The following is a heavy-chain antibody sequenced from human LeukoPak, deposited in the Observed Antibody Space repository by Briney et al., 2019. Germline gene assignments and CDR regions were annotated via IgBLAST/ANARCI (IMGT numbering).Heavy chain of an antibody. J-gene: IGHJ4*02. V-gene: IGHV3-30-3*01. CDR1: GFTFSSYA. D-gene: IGHD4-17*01. Sequence: QPGGSLRLSCAASGFTFSSYAMHWVRQAPGKGLEWVAVISYDGSNKYYADSVKGRFTISRDNSKNTLYLQMNSLRAEDTAVYYCARAYGDSVGPVYYFDSWGQGSLVTVSS. CDR3: ARAYGDSVGPVYYFDS. CDR2: ISYDGSNK.